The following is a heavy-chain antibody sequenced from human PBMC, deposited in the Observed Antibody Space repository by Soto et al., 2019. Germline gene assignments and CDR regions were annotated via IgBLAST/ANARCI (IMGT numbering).Heavy chain of an antibody. J-gene: IGHJ6*02. D-gene: IGHD3-10*01. CDR1: GFTFSSYS. CDR2: ISYDGSDK. V-gene: IGHV3-30-3*01. Sequence: QVQLVESGGGVVQPGRSLRLSCAASGFTFSSYSMHWVRQAPGKGLEWVAVISYDGSDKYYADSVKGRFTISRDNSKNTLYLQMNSRRAEDTAVYYCASEAGVSGSGSYGMDVWGQGTTVTVSS. CDR3: ASEAGVSGSGSYGMDV.